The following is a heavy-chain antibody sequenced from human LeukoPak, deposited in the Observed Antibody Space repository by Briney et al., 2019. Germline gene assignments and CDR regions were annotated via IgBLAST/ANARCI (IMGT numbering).Heavy chain of an antibody. CDR1: GGSFSGYY. Sequence: SETLSLTCAVYGGSFSGYYWSWIRQPPGKGLEWIGEINHSGSTNYNPSLKSRVTISVDTSKNQFSLKLSSVTAADTAVYYCARGDHHDPIDYWGQGTLVTVSS. V-gene: IGHV4-34*01. CDR2: INHSGST. J-gene: IGHJ4*02. CDR3: ARGDHHDPIDY.